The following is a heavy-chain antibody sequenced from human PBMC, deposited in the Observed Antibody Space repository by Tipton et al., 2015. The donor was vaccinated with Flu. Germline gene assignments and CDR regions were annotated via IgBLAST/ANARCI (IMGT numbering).Heavy chain of an antibody. V-gene: IGHV3-53*01. CDR3: ARTYGDYSWRLDS. J-gene: IGHJ5*01. Sequence: QLVQSGGGLIQPGGSLRLSCAVSGFAVSHNYMTWVRQAPGKGLEWVSVIYNDGRPYYADSLKGRFTISRDNSKNTLYLQMNSLRDEETAVYYCARTYGDYSWRLDSWGQGTLVTVSS. D-gene: IGHD4-17*01. CDR1: GFAVSHNY. CDR2: IYNDGRP.